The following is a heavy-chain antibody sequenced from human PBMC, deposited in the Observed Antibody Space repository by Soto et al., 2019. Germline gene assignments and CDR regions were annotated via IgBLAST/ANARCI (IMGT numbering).Heavy chain of an antibody. CDR2: ISGSGGST. J-gene: IGHJ4*02. D-gene: IGHD6-19*01. CDR1: GFTFSSYG. V-gene: IGHV3-23*01. Sequence: EVQQLESGGGLVQPGGSLRLSCAASGFTFSSYGMSWVRQAPGKGLEWVSAISGSGGSTYNADSVKGRFTISRDNSKNTLYLQMNSLRAEDTAVYYCAKNEGYSSGCYRDWGQGTLVTVSS. CDR3: AKNEGYSSGCYRD.